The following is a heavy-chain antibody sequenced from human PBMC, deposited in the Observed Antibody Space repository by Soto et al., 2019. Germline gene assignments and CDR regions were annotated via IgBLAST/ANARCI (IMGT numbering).Heavy chain of an antibody. CDR2: IDSGENII. D-gene: IGHD1-26*01. CDR1: GFTFSDYY. V-gene: IGHV3-11*01. CDR3: ARSEVGRGDYYYYYMDV. Sequence: QVQLVESGGKLVNPGESLRLSCAASGFTFSDYYMSWIRQAPGKGLEWLSYIDSGENIIYYADSVKGRFTISRDNAKNSLYLQMNSLRAEDTAVYYCARSEVGRGDYYYYYMDVWGKGTTVTVSS. J-gene: IGHJ6*03.